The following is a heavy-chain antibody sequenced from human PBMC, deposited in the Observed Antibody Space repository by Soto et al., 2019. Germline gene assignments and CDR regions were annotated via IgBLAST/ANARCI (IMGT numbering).Heavy chain of an antibody. Sequence: GGSLRLSCAASGFTFSSYAMSWVRQAPGKGLEWVSAISGSGGSTYYADSVKGRFTISRDNSKNTLYLQMNSLRAEDTAVYYCASPRGSYGSGSPPPYYYYGMDVWGQGTTVTVSS. CDR1: GFTFSSYA. CDR3: ASPRGSYGSGSPPPYYYYGMDV. CDR2: ISGSGGST. D-gene: IGHD3-10*01. J-gene: IGHJ6*02. V-gene: IGHV3-23*01.